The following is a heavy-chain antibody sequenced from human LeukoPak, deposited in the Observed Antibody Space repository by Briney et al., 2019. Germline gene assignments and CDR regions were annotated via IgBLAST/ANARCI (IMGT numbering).Heavy chain of an antibody. J-gene: IGHJ3*02. CDR2: IYYSGST. CDR3: AGQPKLYGGVDRGAFDI. V-gene: IGHV4-39*01. D-gene: IGHD4-23*01. Sequence: SETLSLTCSVSGGSISSSSYYWGWIRLPPGKGLEWIGTIYYSGSTYYNPSLKSRVTISVDTSKNQFSLKLSSVTAAGTAVYYCAGQPKLYGGVDRGAFDIRGQGTMVTVSS. CDR1: GGSISSSSYY.